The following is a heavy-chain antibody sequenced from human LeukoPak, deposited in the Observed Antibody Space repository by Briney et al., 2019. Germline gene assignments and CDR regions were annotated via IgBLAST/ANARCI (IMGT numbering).Heavy chain of an antibody. Sequence: ASVKVSCKASGYTFTSYGISWVRQAPGQGLEWMGWISAYNGNTNYAQKFQGRVTMTRDTSISTAYMELSRLRSDDTAVYYCARGRDYDFWSGYISHYYYYMDVWGKGTTVTVSS. CDR3: ARGRDYDFWSGYISHYYYYMDV. J-gene: IGHJ6*03. CDR2: ISAYNGNT. D-gene: IGHD3-3*01. CDR1: GYTFTSYG. V-gene: IGHV1-18*01.